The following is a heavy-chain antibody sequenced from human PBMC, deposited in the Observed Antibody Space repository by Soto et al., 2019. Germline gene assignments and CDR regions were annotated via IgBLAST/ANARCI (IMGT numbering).Heavy chain of an antibody. D-gene: IGHD6-13*01. Sequence: ASVKVSCKASGYTFTSYGISWVRQAPGQGLEWMGWISAYNGNTNYAQKLQGRVTMTTDTSTSTAYMELRSLRSDDTAVYYCARYGIAAAGPQGYYYYYYMDVWGKGTTVTVSS. CDR2: ISAYNGNT. CDR1: GYTFTSYG. V-gene: IGHV1-18*01. CDR3: ARYGIAAAGPQGYYYYYYMDV. J-gene: IGHJ6*03.